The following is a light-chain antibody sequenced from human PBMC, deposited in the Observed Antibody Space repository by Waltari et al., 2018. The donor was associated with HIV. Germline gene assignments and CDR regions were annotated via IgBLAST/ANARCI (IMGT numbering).Light chain of an antibody. V-gene: IGLV1-40*01. CDR2: GNS. CDR3: QSYDTSLSGYV. CDR1: SSNIGAGYD. J-gene: IGLJ1*01. Sequence: QSVLPQPPSVSGAPGQRVPVSCTGSSSNIGAGYDVHWYPQLPGTAPNLLIYGNSNRPSGVPDRFSGSRSGTSASLAITGLQAEDEADYYCQSYDTSLSGYVFGTGTKVTVL.